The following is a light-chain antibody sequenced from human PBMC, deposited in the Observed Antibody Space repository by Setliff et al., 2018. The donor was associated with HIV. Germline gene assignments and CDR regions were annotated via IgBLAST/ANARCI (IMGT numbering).Light chain of an antibody. J-gene: IGLJ3*02. CDR3: GTWDNGLNHARV. V-gene: IGLV1-51*01. CDR2: DNY. CDR1: SSNIGPNY. Sequence: QSALTQPPSVSAAPGQKVTISCFGSSSNIGPNYVSWYQQVPGTAPKLIIYDNYKRPSGIPDRFSGSKSGTSGTLAITGLQTGDEADYYCGTWDNGLNHARVFGGGTKVTVL.